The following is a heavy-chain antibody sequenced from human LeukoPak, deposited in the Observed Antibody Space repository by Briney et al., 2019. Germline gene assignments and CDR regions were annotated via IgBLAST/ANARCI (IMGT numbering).Heavy chain of an antibody. J-gene: IGHJ4*02. D-gene: IGHD6-13*01. Sequence: GASVKVSCKASGYTFTGYYMHWVRQAPGQGLEWMGWINPNSGGTNYAQKFQGRVTMTRDTSTSTVYMELSSLRSEDTAVYYCAREAQYSSSFTYYFDYWGQGTLVTVSS. CDR1: GYTFTGYY. V-gene: IGHV1-2*02. CDR3: AREAQYSSSFTYYFDY. CDR2: INPNSGGT.